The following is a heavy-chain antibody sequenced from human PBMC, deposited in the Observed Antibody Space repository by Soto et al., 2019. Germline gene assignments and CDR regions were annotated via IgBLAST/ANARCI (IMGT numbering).Heavy chain of an antibody. CDR2: IYYSGST. Sequence: PSETLSLTCAVSGGSISSYYWSWIRQPPGKGLEWIGYIYYSGSTNYNPSLKSRVTISVDTSKNQFSLKLSSVTAADAAVYYCARHPGVVVVPAGAFDIWGQGTMVTVS. J-gene: IGHJ3*02. CDR1: GGSISSYY. CDR3: ARHPGVVVVPAGAFDI. V-gene: IGHV4-59*08. D-gene: IGHD2-2*01.